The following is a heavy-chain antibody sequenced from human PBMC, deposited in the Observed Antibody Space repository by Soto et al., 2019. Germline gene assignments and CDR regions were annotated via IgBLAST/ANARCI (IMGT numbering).Heavy chain of an antibody. J-gene: IGHJ6*02. Sequence: ASVKVSCKASGYTFTSYGISWVRQAPGQGLEWMGWISAYNGNTNYAQKLQGRVTMTTDTSTSTAYMELRSLRSDDTAVYYCARVGTYYDFWSGYYSPGNYYYYGMDVWGQGATVTVSS. CDR1: GYTFTSYG. D-gene: IGHD3-3*01. CDR2: ISAYNGNT. CDR3: ARVGTYYDFWSGYYSPGNYYYYGMDV. V-gene: IGHV1-18*01.